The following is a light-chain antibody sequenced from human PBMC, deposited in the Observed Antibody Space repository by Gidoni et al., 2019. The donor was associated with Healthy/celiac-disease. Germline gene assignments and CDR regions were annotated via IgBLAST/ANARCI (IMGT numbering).Light chain of an antibody. CDR2: AAS. CDR3: QQSYSTS. Sequence: IQMTQSPSSLSASVGDRVTITCRASQSISSYLNWYQQKPGKAPKLLIYAASSLQSGVPSRFSGSGAGTDFTITISSLQPEDFATYYCQQSYSTSFGPGTKVDIK. J-gene: IGKJ3*01. CDR1: QSISSY. V-gene: IGKV1-39*01.